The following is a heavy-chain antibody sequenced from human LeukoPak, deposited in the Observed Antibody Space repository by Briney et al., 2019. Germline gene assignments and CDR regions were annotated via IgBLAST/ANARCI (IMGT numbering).Heavy chain of an antibody. Sequence: GGSLTLSCAASGFTFTNYALHWVRQAPGKGLEWVAVISYDGTNKYYADSVKGRFTISRDNSKNTLSLQMNSLRAEDTALYYCARGFVLGAAKNYFDYWGQGALVTVSS. J-gene: IGHJ4*02. CDR3: ARGFVLGAAKNYFDY. D-gene: IGHD2-21*02. CDR1: GFTFTNYA. CDR2: ISYDGTNK. V-gene: IGHV3-30-3*01.